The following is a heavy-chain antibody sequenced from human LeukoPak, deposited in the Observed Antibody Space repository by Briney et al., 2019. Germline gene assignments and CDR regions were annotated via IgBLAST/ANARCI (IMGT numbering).Heavy chain of an antibody. CDR2: IYYSGST. Sequence: PSETLSLTCTVSGGSISSSGYYWGWIRQPPGKGLEWIASIYYSGSTYYSPSLKSRVTISVATSKNQLSLKLSSLTAADTAVYYCARHEYSGSYYGLSWFDPWGQGTLVTVSS. CDR3: ARHEYSGSYYGLSWFDP. V-gene: IGHV4-39*01. D-gene: IGHD1-26*01. J-gene: IGHJ5*02. CDR1: GGSISSSGYY.